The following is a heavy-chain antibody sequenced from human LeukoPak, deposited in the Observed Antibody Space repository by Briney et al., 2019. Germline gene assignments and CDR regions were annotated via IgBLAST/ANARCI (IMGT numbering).Heavy chain of an antibody. V-gene: IGHV3-48*04. Sequence: GGSLRLSCAASGFTFSSYSMNWVRQAPGKGLEWVSYISSSGSTIYYADSVKGRFTVSRDNAKNSLYLQMNSLRAEDTAVYYCAELGITMIGGVWGKGTTVTVSS. CDR2: ISSSGSTI. J-gene: IGHJ6*04. CDR1: GFTFSSYS. CDR3: AELGITMIGGV. D-gene: IGHD3-10*02.